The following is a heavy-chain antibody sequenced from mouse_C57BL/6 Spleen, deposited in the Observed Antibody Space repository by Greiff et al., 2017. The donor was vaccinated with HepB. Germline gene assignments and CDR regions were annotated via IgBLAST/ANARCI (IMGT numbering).Heavy chain of an antibody. CDR2: INPNNGGT. V-gene: IGHV1-18*01. J-gene: IGHJ4*01. Sequence: VQLQQSGPELVKPGASVKIPCKASGYTFTDYNMDWVKQSHGKSLEWIGDINPNNGGTIYNQKFKGKATLTVDKSSSTAYMELRSLTSEDTAVYYWARETYYAMDYWGQGTSVTVSS. CDR1: GYTFTDYN. CDR3: ARETYYAMDY.